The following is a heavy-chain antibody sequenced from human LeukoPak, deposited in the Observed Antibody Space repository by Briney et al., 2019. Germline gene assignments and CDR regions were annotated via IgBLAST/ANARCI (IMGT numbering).Heavy chain of an antibody. CDR1: GGSISSSSYY. J-gene: IGHJ4*02. CDR3: ARELVVVPAAITAFDY. Sequence: SETLSLTCTVSGGSISSSSYYWGWIRQPPGKGLEWIGSIYYSGSTYYNPSLKSRVTISVDTSKNQFSLKLNSVTAADTAVYYCARELVVVPAAITAFDYWGQGTLVTVSS. D-gene: IGHD2-2*01. CDR2: IYYSGST. V-gene: IGHV4-39*02.